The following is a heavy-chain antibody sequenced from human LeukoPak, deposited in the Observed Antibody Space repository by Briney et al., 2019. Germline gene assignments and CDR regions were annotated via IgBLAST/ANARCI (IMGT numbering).Heavy chain of an antibody. V-gene: IGHV6-1*01. CDR2: TFYRSKWNN. J-gene: IGHJ6*02. CDR1: GDSVSSNTVA. Sequence: SQTLSLTCAISGDSVSSNTVAWNWVRQSPSRGLEWLGRTFYRSKWNNEYALSVKSRITINPDTSKNQFSLQLDSVTPEDPAMYYCARGYYGMDVWGQGTTVTVSS. CDR3: ARGYYGMDV.